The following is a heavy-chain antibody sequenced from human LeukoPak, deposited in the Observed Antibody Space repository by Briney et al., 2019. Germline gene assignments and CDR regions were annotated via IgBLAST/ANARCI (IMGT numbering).Heavy chain of an antibody. Sequence: SETLSLTCTVSGGSISSYYWSWIRQTPGKGLAWTGYIYYSGSTNYNPSLKSRVTISVDTSKNQFSLKLSSVTAADTAVYYCARGHGGYCSSTSCYQGWFDPWGQGTLVTVSS. D-gene: IGHD2-2*03. CDR3: ARGHGGYCSSTSCYQGWFDP. V-gene: IGHV4-59*01. J-gene: IGHJ5*02. CDR1: GGSISSYY. CDR2: IYYSGST.